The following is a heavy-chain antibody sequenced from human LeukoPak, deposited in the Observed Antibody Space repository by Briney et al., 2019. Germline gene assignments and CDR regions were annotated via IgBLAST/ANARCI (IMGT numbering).Heavy chain of an antibody. J-gene: IGHJ2*01. Sequence: PGGSLRLSCEASGFSFDEYHMSWIRQAPGKGLEWVSYISHSGSTIYYADSVKGRFTISRDNAKNSVFLQMNSLRAEDTALYYCARDPKNASGWLWYSDLWGRGTLVVASS. CDR1: GFSFDEYH. CDR2: ISHSGSTI. V-gene: IGHV3-11*01. CDR3: ARDPKNASGWLWYSDL. D-gene: IGHD6-19*01.